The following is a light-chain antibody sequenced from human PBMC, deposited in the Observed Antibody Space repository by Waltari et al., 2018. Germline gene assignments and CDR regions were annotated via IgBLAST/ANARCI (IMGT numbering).Light chain of an antibody. CDR1: PGISSY. Sequence: DIQMTQSPSSLSASVGDRVTITCRASPGISSYLAWYQVKPVKATNLLIYKASTLQTGVPSRFSGSGSGTDFTLTISSLQPEDFATYYCQQHTTNPPTFGEGTKVEIK. CDR2: KAS. CDR3: QQHTTNPPT. V-gene: IGKV1-9*01. J-gene: IGKJ4*01.